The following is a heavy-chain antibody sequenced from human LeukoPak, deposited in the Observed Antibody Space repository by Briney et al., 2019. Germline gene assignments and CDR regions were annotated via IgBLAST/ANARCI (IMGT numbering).Heavy chain of an antibody. CDR2: ISSSSSTI. CDR3: SRDRHCIGSTCYGL. V-gene: IGHV3-48*01. J-gene: IGHJ4*02. CDR1: GFTFSSYS. D-gene: IGHD2-2*01. Sequence: PGGSLRLSCAASGFTFSSYSMNWVRQAPGKGLEWVSYISSSSSTIYYADSVKGRFIISRDNSKNTLYLQMNSLRAEDTAVYYCSRDRHCIGSTCYGLWGQGTRVTVSS.